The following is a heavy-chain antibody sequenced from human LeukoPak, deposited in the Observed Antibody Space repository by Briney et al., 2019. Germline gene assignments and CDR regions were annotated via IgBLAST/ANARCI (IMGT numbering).Heavy chain of an antibody. CDR3: AKRDCSSTSCPAHFDY. D-gene: IGHD2-2*01. Sequence: PGGSLRLSCAASGFTFSSYAMSWVRQAPGKGLEWASAISGSGGSTYYADSVKGRFTISRDNSKNTLYLQMNSLRAEDTAVYYCAKRDCSSTSCPAHFDYWGQGTLVTVSS. J-gene: IGHJ4*02. CDR1: GFTFSSYA. CDR2: ISGSGGST. V-gene: IGHV3-23*01.